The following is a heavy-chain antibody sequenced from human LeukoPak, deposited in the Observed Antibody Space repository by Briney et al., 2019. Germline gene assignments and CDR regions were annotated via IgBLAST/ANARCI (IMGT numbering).Heavy chain of an antibody. J-gene: IGHJ4*02. CDR3: AKDYVSGDGYWDFDY. CDR2: ISWNSGSI. CDR1: GFTFDDYA. V-gene: IGHV3-9*01. D-gene: IGHD5-24*01. Sequence: PGGSLRLSCAASGFTFDDYAMHWVRQAPGKGLEWVSGISWNSGSIGYADSVKGRFTISRDNAKNSLYLQMNSLRAEDTALYYCAKDYVSGDGYWDFDYWGQGTLVTVSS.